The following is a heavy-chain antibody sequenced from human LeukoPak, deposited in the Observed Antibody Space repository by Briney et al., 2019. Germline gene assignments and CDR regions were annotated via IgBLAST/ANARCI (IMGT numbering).Heavy chain of an antibody. D-gene: IGHD2-2*01. CDR1: GFIFSTYG. V-gene: IGHV3-23*01. CDR2: ITAGGGST. CDR3: VKGRYCGGTSCSYFDC. Sequence: RGSLRLSCVASGFIFSTYGMSWVRRAPGKGLEWVSTITAGGGSTYYADSVKGRFTISRDNSKNTLYLQMNSLRAEDTAIYYCVKGRYCGGTSCSYFDCWGQGTLVTFSS. J-gene: IGHJ4*02.